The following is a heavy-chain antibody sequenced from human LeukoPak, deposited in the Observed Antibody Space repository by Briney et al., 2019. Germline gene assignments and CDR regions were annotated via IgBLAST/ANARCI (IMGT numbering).Heavy chain of an antibody. D-gene: IGHD3-22*01. CDR3: AKDGHDYDSSYSYFDY. Sequence: PGGSLRLSCAASGFTFSNYAMSWVRQAPGKGLEWVSGIRGSGGTTYHADSVKGRFTISRDNSKNTLYLQIKTLRAEDTAVYYCAKDGHDYDSSYSYFDYWGQGTLVTVSS. V-gene: IGHV3-23*01. CDR1: GFTFSNYA. CDR2: IRGSGGTT. J-gene: IGHJ4*02.